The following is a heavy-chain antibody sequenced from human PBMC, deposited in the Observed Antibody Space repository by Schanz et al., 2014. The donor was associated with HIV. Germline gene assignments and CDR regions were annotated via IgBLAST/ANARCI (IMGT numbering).Heavy chain of an antibody. J-gene: IGHJ4*02. CDR2: ISAYNGNT. CDR1: GYTFISYG. V-gene: IGHV1-18*01. CDR3: ARDRPVIVGATRADGGTDFDY. Sequence: QVQLVQSGAEGRKPGASVKVSCKASGYTFISYGISWVRQAPGQGLEWMGWISAYNGNTNYAQKFQGRLTMTTDTSTSTAYMELRSLRSDDTAVYYCARDRPVIVGATRADGGTDFDYWGQGTLVTVSS. D-gene: IGHD1-26*01.